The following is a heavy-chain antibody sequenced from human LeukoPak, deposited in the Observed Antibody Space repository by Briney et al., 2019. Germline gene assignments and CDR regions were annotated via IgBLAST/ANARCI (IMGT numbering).Heavy chain of an antibody. J-gene: IGHJ4*02. CDR2: IYYSGST. V-gene: IGHV4-59*01. Sequence: SETLSLTCTVSGGSISSYYWSWIRQPPGKGLEWIGYIYYSGSTNYNPSLKSRVTISVDTSKNQFSLKLSSVTAADTAVYYCARVWGTTGIAGYWGQGTLVTVSS. CDR3: ARVWGTTGIAGY. CDR1: GGSISSYY. D-gene: IGHD1-1*01.